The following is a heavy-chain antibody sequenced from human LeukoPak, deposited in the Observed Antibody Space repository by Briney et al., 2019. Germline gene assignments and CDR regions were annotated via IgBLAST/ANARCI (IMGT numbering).Heavy chain of an antibody. CDR3: AKDRGSGGSRPPDY. V-gene: IGHV3-30*04. CDR2: ISYDGSNK. Sequence: PGRSLRLSCAASGFTFSSYAMHWVRQAPGKGLEWVAVISYDGSNKYYADSVKGRFTISRDNSKNTLYLQMNSLRAEDTAVYYCAKDRGSGGSRPPDYWGQGTLVTVSS. D-gene: IGHD2-15*01. J-gene: IGHJ4*02. CDR1: GFTFSSYA.